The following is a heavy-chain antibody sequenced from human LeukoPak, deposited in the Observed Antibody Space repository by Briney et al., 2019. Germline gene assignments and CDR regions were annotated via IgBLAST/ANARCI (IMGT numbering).Heavy chain of an antibody. V-gene: IGHV3-23*01. CDR3: AKDTALLWFGELSWAFDY. CDR2: ISGSGGST. CDR1: GFTFSSYA. Sequence: GGSLRLSCAASGFTFSSYAMSWVRQAPGKGLEWVSAISGSGGSTYHADSVKGRFTISRDNSKNTLYLQMNSLRAEDTAVYYCAKDTALLWFGELSWAFDYWGQGTLVTVSS. J-gene: IGHJ4*02. D-gene: IGHD3-10*01.